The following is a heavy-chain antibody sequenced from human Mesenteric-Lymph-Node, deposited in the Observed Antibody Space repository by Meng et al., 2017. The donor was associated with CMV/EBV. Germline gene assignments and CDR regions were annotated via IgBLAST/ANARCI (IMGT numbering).Heavy chain of an antibody. D-gene: IGHD1-26*01. Sequence: VSVKVSCKASGYTFTGYYIHWVRQAPGQGLEWMGWMNPNTGGTNYAQNFQRRVTMTRDTSITTAYMELNSLTSDDTAVYYCARGEWELPPDYWGQGTLVTVSS. CDR1: GYTFTGYY. J-gene: IGHJ4*02. CDR3: ARGEWELPPDY. CDR2: MNPNTGGT. V-gene: IGHV1-2*02.